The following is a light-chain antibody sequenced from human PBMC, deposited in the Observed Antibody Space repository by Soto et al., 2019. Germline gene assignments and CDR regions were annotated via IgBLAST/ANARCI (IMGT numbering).Light chain of an antibody. J-gene: IGKJ1*01. Sequence: EIVLTQSPATLSLSPGERATLSCRASQSVSNYLAWYQQKPGQAPRLLIYDASNRATGIPARFSGSGSGTDFTLTISSLDPEDFAVYYCHQRSNWWTFGQGTKVEIK. CDR2: DAS. V-gene: IGKV3-11*01. CDR1: QSVSNY. CDR3: HQRSNWWT.